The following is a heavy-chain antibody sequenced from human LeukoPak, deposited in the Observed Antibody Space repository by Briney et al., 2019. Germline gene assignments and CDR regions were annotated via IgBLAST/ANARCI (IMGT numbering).Heavy chain of an antibody. Sequence: PGRSLRPSCAASGFTFSSYAMHWVRQAPGKGLEWVAVISYDGSNKYYADSVKGRFTISRDNSKNTLYLQMNSLRAEDTAVYYCARYGAYYYYGMDVWGQGTTVTVSS. D-gene: IGHD2-8*01. CDR2: ISYDGSNK. CDR3: ARYGAYYYYGMDV. CDR1: GFTFSSYA. V-gene: IGHV3-30-3*01. J-gene: IGHJ6*02.